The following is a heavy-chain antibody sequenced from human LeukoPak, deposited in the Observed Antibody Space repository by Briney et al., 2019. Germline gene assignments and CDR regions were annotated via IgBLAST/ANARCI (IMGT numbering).Heavy chain of an antibody. J-gene: IGHJ4*02. Sequence: ASVKVSCKASGGTFSSYAISWVRQAPGQGLEWMGGIIPIFGTANCAQKFQGRVTITADESTSTAYMELSSLRSEDTAVYYCATDSGSGWELFSPFDYWGQGTLVTVSS. V-gene: IGHV1-69*13. D-gene: IGHD1-26*01. CDR2: IIPIFGTA. CDR3: ATDSGSGWELFSPFDY. CDR1: GGTFSSYA.